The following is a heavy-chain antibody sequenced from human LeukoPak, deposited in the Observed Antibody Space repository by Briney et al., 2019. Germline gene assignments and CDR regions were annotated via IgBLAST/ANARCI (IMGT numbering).Heavy chain of an antibody. CDR2: IKPDGSET. CDR3: ARDLDY. Sequence: GGSLRLSCLASGFTFNLYSMHWVRQAPGKGLEWVANIKPDGSETYYVGSLKGRFTISRDNAENSLYLQMNSLRADDTAVYYCARDLDYWGQGTLVTVSS. V-gene: IGHV3-7*04. J-gene: IGHJ4*02. CDR1: GFTFNLYS.